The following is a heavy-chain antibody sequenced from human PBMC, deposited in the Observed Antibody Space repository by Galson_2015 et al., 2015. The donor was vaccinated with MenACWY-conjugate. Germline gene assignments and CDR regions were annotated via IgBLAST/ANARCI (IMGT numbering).Heavy chain of an antibody. CDR1: GFPFPHYA. CDR2: INTNTGNP. J-gene: IGHJ4*02. V-gene: IGHV7-4-1*02. D-gene: IGHD4-17*01. CDR3: ANLGTRVTTFDY. Sequence: SVKVPCQGSGFPFPHYAINWGRAAPGQGLGWIGWINTNTGNPRYAQDFTGRFVFSLDTSVSTAYLQISSLKAEDTAVYYCANLGTRVTTFDYWGQGTLVTVSS.